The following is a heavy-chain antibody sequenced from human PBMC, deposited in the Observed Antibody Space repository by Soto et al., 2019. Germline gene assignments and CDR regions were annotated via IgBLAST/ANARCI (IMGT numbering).Heavy chain of an antibody. D-gene: IGHD2-21*02. CDR1: GFVFSMYS. Sequence: GGSLRLSCEVSGFVFSMYSMSWVRQTPGKGLEWVAKITQEGVDGHYADSVKGRFTISRDNGKNSLYLQMNNLRAEDTAVYYCARDHLILPAHDFLYGSDVWGRGATVTVSS. V-gene: IGHV3-7*03. CDR2: ITQEGVDG. CDR3: ARDHLILPAHDFLYGSDV. J-gene: IGHJ6*02.